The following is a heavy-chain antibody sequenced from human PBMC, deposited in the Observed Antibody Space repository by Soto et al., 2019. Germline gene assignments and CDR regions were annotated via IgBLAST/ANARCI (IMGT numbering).Heavy chain of an antibody. CDR1: GFSFSSYA. CDR2: ISYDGSNK. CDR3: ARPYCISVSCNQPGWGDFDV. Sequence: QVKLVESGGGVVQPGRSLRLSCAASGFSFSSYAMHWVRQAPGRGPEWVTLISYDGSNKDYADSVKGRFTISRDNSKTTLYLQMNRLRSEDTALYYFARPYCISVSCNQPGWGDFDVWGRGNLVTVAS. D-gene: IGHD2-2*01. V-gene: IGHV3-30-3*01. J-gene: IGHJ2*01.